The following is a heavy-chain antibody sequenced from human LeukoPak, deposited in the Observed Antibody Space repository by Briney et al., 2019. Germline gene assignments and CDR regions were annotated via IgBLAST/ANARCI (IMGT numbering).Heavy chain of an antibody. CDR1: GFTFSSYA. J-gene: IGHJ3*02. Sequence: PGGSLRLSCAASGFTFSSYAMSWVRQAPGKGLEWVSAISGSGGSTYYADSVKGRFTISRDNSKNTLYLQMNSLRAEDTAVYYCENAGYSYGFAAFDIWGQGTMVTVSS. V-gene: IGHV3-23*01. CDR3: ENAGYSYGFAAFDI. CDR2: ISGSGGST. D-gene: IGHD5-18*01.